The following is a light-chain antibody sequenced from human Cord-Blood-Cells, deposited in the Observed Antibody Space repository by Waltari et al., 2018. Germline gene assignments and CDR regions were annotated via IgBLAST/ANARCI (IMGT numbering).Light chain of an antibody. V-gene: IGLV7-46*01. CDR1: TGAVTRGHY. J-gene: IGLJ2*01. CDR3: LLSYSGARYVV. CDR2: DTS. Sequence: QAVATQEPSLTVYPGGTVTLTCGSSTGAVTRGHYPYRSQQTPGQAPRTLIYDTSNKHSWTPARFSGSLLGGKAALTLSGAQPEDEAEYYCLLSYSGARYVVFGGGTKLTVL.